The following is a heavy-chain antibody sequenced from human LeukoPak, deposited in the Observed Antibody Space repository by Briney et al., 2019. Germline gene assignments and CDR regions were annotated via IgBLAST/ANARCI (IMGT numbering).Heavy chain of an antibody. CDR3: ARERWLVRRENFDY. V-gene: IGHV1-46*01. CDR2: INPSGGST. D-gene: IGHD6-19*01. J-gene: IGHJ4*02. Sequence: ASVKVSCKASGYTFTSYYMHWVRQTPGQGLEWMGIINPSGGSTSYAQKFQGRVNMTRDTSTSTVYMDLSSLRSEDTAVYYCARERWLVRRENFDYWGQGTLVTVSS. CDR1: GYTFTSYY.